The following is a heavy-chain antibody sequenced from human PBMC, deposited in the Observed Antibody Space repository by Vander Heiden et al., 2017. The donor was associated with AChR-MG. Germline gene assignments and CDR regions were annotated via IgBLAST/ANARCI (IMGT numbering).Heavy chain of an antibody. J-gene: IGHJ1*01. Sequence: QVQLQQWGAGLLKPSETLSLTCAVYGGSFSGYYWSWIRQPPGKGLEWIGEINHSGSTNYNPSLKSRVTISVDTSKNQFSLKLSSVTAADTAVYYCASSSGWYNGAEYFQHWGQGTLVTVSS. D-gene: IGHD6-19*01. CDR1: GGSFSGYY. V-gene: IGHV4-34*01. CDR3: ASSSGWYNGAEYFQH. CDR2: INHSGST.